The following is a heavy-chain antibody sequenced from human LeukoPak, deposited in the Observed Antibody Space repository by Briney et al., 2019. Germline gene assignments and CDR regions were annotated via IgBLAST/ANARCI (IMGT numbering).Heavy chain of an antibody. J-gene: IGHJ4*02. CDR1: GYTFTGYY. CDR3: ARDLSPLIVGEDY. V-gene: IGHV1-2*06. Sequence: ASVKVSCKASGYTFTGYYMHWVRQAPGQGLEWMGRINPNSGGTNYAQKFQGRVTMTRDTSISTAYMELSRLRSDDTAVHYCARDLSPLIVGEDYWGQGTLVTVSS. D-gene: IGHD1-26*01. CDR2: INPNSGGT.